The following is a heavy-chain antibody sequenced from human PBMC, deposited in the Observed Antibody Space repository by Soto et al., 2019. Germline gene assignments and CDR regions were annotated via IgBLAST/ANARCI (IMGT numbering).Heavy chain of an antibody. D-gene: IGHD1-7*01. J-gene: IGHJ5*01. CDR2: ISSSGSFM. V-gene: IGHV3-21*01. CDR3: ARDPPTGTTLDWVDS. CDR1: GFSFSSDS. Sequence: XGCLRLSCAASGFSFSSDSMGWVRQAAGKGLEWVSSISSSGSFMNYADSVKGRFTISRDNAKNSLYLQMSGLKDEDTAVYYCARDPPTGTTLDWVDSWGQGTLVTVSS.